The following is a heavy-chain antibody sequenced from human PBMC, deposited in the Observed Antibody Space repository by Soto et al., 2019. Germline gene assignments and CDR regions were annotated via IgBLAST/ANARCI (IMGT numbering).Heavy chain of an antibody. CDR1: GGSISSYY. CDR2: IYTSGST. D-gene: IGHD6-13*01. V-gene: IGHV4-4*07. CDR3: AREKFGSSRTPSWFDY. Sequence: SETLSLTCTVSGGSISSYYWSWIRQPAGKGLEWIGRIYTSGSTNYNPSLKSRVTMSVDTSKNQFSLKLSSVTAADTAVYYCAREKFGSSRTPSWFDYWGQGTRVTVSS. J-gene: IGHJ4*02.